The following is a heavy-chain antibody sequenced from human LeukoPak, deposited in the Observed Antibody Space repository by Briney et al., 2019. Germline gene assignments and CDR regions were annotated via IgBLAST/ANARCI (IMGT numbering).Heavy chain of an antibody. CDR2: VSYDGSDE. J-gene: IGHJ4*02. CDR3: ARDNGAADY. CDR1: GFTFSSYG. Sequence: GGSLRLSCAASGFTFSSYGMHWVRQAPGKGLEWVAVVSYDGSDEQYADSVKGRFTISRDNSKNTLYLQMNSLRAEDTAVYYCARDNGAADYWGQGTLVTVSS. D-gene: IGHD1-26*01. V-gene: IGHV3-30*03.